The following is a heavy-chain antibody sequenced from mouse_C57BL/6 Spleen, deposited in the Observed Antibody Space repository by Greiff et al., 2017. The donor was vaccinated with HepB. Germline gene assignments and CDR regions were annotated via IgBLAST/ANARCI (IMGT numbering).Heavy chain of an antibody. V-gene: IGHV1-69*01. J-gene: IGHJ2*01. CDR1: GYTFTSYW. CDR2: IDTSDSYT. CDR3: ARGLYYGSSPFDY. Sequence: QVQLQQPGAELVMPGASVKLSCKASGYTFTSYWMHWVKQRPGQGLEWIGEIDTSDSYTNYNQKFKGKSTLTVDKSSSTAYMQLSSLTSEDSAVYYCARGLYYGSSPFDYWGQGTTLTVSS. D-gene: IGHD1-1*01.